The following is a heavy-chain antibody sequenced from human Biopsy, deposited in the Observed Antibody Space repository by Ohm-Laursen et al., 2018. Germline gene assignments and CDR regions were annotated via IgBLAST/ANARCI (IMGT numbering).Heavy chain of an antibody. J-gene: IGHJ1*01. D-gene: IGHD3-9*01. CDR2: NIPILGTG. CDR3: ATKLTGYFHH. CDR1: GGTFSNYG. Sequence: VKVSCKAPGGTFSNYGVHWVRPAPGQGLEWLGGNIPILGTGNYAQKFQDRVTVAADTSTSTATMELRSLRSDDTAVYYCATKLTGYFHHWGQGTLVIVSS. V-gene: IGHV1-69*06.